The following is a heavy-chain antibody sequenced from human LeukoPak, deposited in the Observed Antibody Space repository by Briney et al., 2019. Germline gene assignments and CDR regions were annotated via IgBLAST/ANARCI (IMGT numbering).Heavy chain of an antibody. J-gene: IGHJ4*02. CDR2: ISSSSSYI. D-gene: IGHD4-23*01. CDR1: VFTVSTNY. CDR3: ARSGVVTLYYFDY. V-gene: IGHV3-21*01. Sequence: GGSLRLSCAASVFTVSTNYMNWVRQAPGKGLEWVSSISSSSSYIYYADSVKGRFTISRDNAKNSLYLQMNSLRAEDTAVYYCARSGVVTLYYFDYWGQGTLVTVSS.